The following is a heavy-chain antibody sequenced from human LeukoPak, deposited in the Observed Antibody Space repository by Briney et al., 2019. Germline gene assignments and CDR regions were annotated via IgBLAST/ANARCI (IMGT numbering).Heavy chain of an antibody. Sequence: PSETLSLTCTVSGGSISSGSYYWSWIRQPAGKGLEWIGRIYTSGSTNYNPSLKSRVTMSVDTSKNQFSLKLSSVTAAGTAVYYCARYVHRSSWFYYYYGMDVWGQGTTVTVSS. J-gene: IGHJ6*02. CDR2: IYTSGST. CDR3: ARYVHRSSWFYYYYGMDV. V-gene: IGHV4-61*02. D-gene: IGHD6-13*01. CDR1: GGSISSGSYY.